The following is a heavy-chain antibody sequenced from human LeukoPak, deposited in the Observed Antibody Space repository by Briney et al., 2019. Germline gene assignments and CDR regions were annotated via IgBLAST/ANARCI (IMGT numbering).Heavy chain of an antibody. Sequence: ASVKVSCKASGYTFTSYYMHWVRQAPGQGLEWMGIINPSGGSTSYAQKFQGRVTMTRDTSISTAYMELSRLRSDDTAVYYCASPAPTTVVTRGDAFDIWGQGTMVTVSS. D-gene: IGHD4-23*01. CDR3: ASPAPTTVVTRGDAFDI. CDR1: GYTFTSYY. J-gene: IGHJ3*02. V-gene: IGHV1-46*01. CDR2: INPSGGST.